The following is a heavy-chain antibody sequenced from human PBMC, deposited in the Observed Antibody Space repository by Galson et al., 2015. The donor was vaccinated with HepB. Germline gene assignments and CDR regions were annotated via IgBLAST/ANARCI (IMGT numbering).Heavy chain of an antibody. CDR2: ISSSSSYT. Sequence: SLRLSCAVSGFTFSGYYMSWIRQAPGKGLEWVSYISSSSSYTSYADSVKGRFTVSRDNAKKSLYLQLTNMRAEDTAVYFCARIYGGYSGFFDYWGRGSLVTVSS. CDR1: GFTFSGYY. J-gene: IGHJ4*02. CDR3: ARIYGGYSGFFDY. V-gene: IGHV3-11*03. D-gene: IGHD3-22*01.